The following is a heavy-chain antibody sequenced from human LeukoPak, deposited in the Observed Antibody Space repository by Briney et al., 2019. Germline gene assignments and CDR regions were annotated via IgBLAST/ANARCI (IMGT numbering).Heavy chain of an antibody. J-gene: IGHJ6*03. CDR2: IYYSGRT. CDR1: GGSISSYY. CDR3: ARELRYFDWLRSSYYYYYMDV. Sequence: SETLSLTCTVSGGSISSYYWSWIRQPPGKGLEWIGYIYYSGRTNYNTSLKSRVTISVDTSKNQFSLKLSSVTAADTAVYYCARELRYFDWLRSSYYYYYMDVWGKGTTVTVSS. D-gene: IGHD3-9*01. V-gene: IGHV4-59*01.